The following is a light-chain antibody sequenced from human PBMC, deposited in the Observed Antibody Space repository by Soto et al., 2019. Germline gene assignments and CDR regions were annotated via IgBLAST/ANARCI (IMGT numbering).Light chain of an antibody. V-gene: IGLV2-18*01. Sequence: QSALTQPPSVSGSPGQSVTISCTGTSSDVGSYNRVSWYQQPPGTAPKLMIYEVSNRPSGVPDRFSGSKSGNTASLTISGLQAEEEADYYCSLYTSSSTFVFATGTKVTVL. CDR1: SSDVGSYNR. CDR2: EVS. CDR3: SLYTSSSTFV. J-gene: IGLJ1*01.